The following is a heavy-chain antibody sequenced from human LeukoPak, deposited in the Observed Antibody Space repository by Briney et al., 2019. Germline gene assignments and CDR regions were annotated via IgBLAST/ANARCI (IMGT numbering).Heavy chain of an antibody. CDR2: ISWDGGST. CDR3: AKVAKYYYGPETYYFFEQ. Sequence: PGGSLRLSCAASGFTFDDYTMHWVRQAPGKGLEWVSLISWDGGSTYYADSVKGRFTISRDNSKNSLYLQMNSLRVEDTAVYYCAKVAKYYYGPETYYFFEQWGQGTPVTASS. V-gene: IGHV3-43*01. CDR1: GFTFDDYT. J-gene: IGHJ4*02. D-gene: IGHD3-10*01.